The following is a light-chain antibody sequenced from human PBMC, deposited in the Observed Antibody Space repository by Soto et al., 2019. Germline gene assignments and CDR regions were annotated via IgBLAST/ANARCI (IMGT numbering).Light chain of an antibody. V-gene: IGKV1-5*03. CDR3: QQYSTYSRT. CDR2: KAS. J-gene: IGKJ2*01. CDR1: QSISNW. Sequence: IQMTQSPSTLSASVGDRVTITCRASQSISNWLAWYQQKPGKAPKVLIYKASSLESGVPSRFSGSGSGTEFTLTISGLQPDDFATYYCQQYSTYSRTFGQGTKLEIK.